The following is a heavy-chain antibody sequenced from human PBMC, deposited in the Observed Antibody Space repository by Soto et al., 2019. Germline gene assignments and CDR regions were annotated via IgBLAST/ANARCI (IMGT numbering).Heavy chain of an antibody. CDR1: GGTFSSYA. D-gene: IGHD4-17*01. J-gene: IGHJ1*01. Sequence: QVQLVQSGAEVKKPGSSVKVSCKASGGTFSSYAISWVRQAPGQGLEWMGGIIPIFGTANYAQKFQGRVTITADEYPNTAYMELSSLRSEDTAVYYCAGVVLVTTTEYFQHWGQGTLVTVSS. CDR3: AGVVLVTTTEYFQH. V-gene: IGHV1-69*12. CDR2: IIPIFGTA.